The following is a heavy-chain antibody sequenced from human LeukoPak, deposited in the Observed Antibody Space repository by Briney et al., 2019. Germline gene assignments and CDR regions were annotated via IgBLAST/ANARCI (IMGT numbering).Heavy chain of an antibody. Sequence: ASVKVSCKASGHTFTSYGISWVRQAPGQGLEWMGWISAYNGNTNYAQKLQGRVTMTTDTSTSTAYMELRSLRSDDTAVYYCARDPAAMVTYYYYYMDVWGKGTTVTVSS. J-gene: IGHJ6*03. CDR3: ARDPAAMVTYYYYYMDV. CDR1: GHTFTSYG. D-gene: IGHD5-18*01. CDR2: ISAYNGNT. V-gene: IGHV1-18*01.